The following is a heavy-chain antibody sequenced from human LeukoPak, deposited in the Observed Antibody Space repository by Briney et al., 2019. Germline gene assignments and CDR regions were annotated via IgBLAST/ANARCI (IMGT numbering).Heavy chain of an antibody. Sequence: GGSLRLSCAGSGFTFSRYWMHWVRQAPGKGLVWVSRIKSDGSSTTYADSVKGRFTISRDNAKNSLYLQMNSLRAEDTAVYYCARTSKWELLGPDAFDIWGQGTMVTVSS. CDR3: ARTSKWELLGPDAFDI. V-gene: IGHV3-74*01. CDR1: GFTFSRYW. CDR2: IKSDGSST. D-gene: IGHD1-26*01. J-gene: IGHJ3*02.